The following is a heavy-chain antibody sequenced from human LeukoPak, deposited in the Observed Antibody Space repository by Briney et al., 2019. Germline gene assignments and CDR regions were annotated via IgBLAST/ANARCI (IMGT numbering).Heavy chain of an antibody. CDR1: GGSISSRSDY. J-gene: IGHJ6*02. CDR3: ARHEHGYCSCTTCYRNGMDV. Sequence: SETLSLTCTVSGGSISSRSDYWGWIRQPPGKGLEWIGTIYYSGSTYSNPSLKSRVTMSVDTSKNQFSLQLSSVTAADTAVYYCARHEHGYCSCTTCYRNGMDVWGQGTTVTVSS. CDR2: IYYSGST. V-gene: IGHV4-39*01. D-gene: IGHD2-2*02.